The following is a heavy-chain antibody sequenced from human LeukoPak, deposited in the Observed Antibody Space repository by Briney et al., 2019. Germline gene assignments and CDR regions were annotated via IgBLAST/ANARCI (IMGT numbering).Heavy chain of an antibody. CDR3: ARDVDTAMVTADY. V-gene: IGHV1-8*03. CDR1: GYTFTSYD. Sequence: ASVKVSCRASGYTFTSYDINWVRQATGQGLEWMGWINPNSGNTGYAQKFQGRVTITRNTSISTAYMELSSLRSEDTAVYYCARDVDTAMVTADYWGQGTLVTVSS. D-gene: IGHD5-18*01. CDR2: INPNSGNT. J-gene: IGHJ4*02.